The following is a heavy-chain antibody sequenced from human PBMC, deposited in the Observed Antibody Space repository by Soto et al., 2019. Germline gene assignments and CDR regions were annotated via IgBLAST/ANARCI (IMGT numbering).Heavy chain of an antibody. CDR3: ARDLSGCSGGSCYYYYGMDV. Sequence: QVQLQESGPGLVKPSETLSLTCTVSGGSISSYYWSWIRQPAGKGLEWIGRTETRGSTNYNPPLTSRVTMSVDTSKHQFSLKLSSVTAADTAVYYCARDLSGCSGGSCYYYYGMDVWGQGTTVTVSS. CDR2: TETRGST. V-gene: IGHV4-4*07. D-gene: IGHD2-15*01. CDR1: GGSISSYY. J-gene: IGHJ6*02.